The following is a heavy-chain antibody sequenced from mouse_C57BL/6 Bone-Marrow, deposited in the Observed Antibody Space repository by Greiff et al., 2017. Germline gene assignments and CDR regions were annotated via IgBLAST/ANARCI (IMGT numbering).Heavy chain of an antibody. CDR1: GFTFSDYG. J-gene: IGHJ3*01. CDR2: ISTGSSTI. CDR3: AGVGWLFAY. V-gene: IGHV5-17*01. Sequence: EVQLVQSGGGLVKPGGSLKLSCAASGFTFSDYGMHWVRQAPEKGLEWVAYISTGSSTIYSADTVKGRFTISRDNAKNTLFLQMTRLRSEDTAMYSCAGVGWLFAYWGQGTLVTGSA. D-gene: IGHD1-1*02.